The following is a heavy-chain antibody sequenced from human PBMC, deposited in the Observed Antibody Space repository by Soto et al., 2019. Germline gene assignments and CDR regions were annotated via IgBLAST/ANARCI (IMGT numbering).Heavy chain of an antibody. J-gene: IGHJ3*02. CDR1: GFTFSSYA. CDR2: ISGSGGST. CDR3: AKDLVYSYGDYEHDAFDI. D-gene: IGHD4-17*01. V-gene: IGHV3-23*01. Sequence: EVQLLESGGGLVQPGGSLRLSCAASGFTFSSYAMSWVRQAPGKGLEWVSAISGSGGSTYYADSVKGRFTISRDNSKNTLYLQMNSLRAEDTAVYYCAKDLVYSYGDYEHDAFDIWGQGTIVTVSS.